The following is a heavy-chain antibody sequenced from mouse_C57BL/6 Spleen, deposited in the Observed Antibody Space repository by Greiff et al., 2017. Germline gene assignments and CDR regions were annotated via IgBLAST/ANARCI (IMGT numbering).Heavy chain of an antibody. D-gene: IGHD2-4*01. Sequence: QVQLKESGAELVRPGASVKLSCKASGYTFTDYYINWVKQRPGQGLEWIARIYPGGGNTYYNEKFKGQATRTAEKSSSTAYMQLSSLTSEDSAVYFCARGDDYDWFAYWGQGTLVTVSA. CDR2: IYPGGGNT. J-gene: IGHJ3*01. CDR3: ARGDDYDWFAY. V-gene: IGHV1-76*01. CDR1: GYTFTDYY.